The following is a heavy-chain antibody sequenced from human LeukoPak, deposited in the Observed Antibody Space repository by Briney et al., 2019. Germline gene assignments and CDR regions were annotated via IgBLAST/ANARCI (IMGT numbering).Heavy chain of an antibody. CDR2: INHSGST. Sequence: SETLSLTCAVYGGSFSGFYWSWIRQPPGKGLEWIGEINHSGSTNYNPSLKSRVTMSIDTSKNQFSLKLSSVTAADTAVYYCARASVDDYSNSYYYYYYGMGVWGQGTTVTVSS. CDR3: ARASVDDYSNSYYYYYYGMGV. D-gene: IGHD4-11*01. CDR1: GGSFSGFY. J-gene: IGHJ6*02. V-gene: IGHV4-34*01.